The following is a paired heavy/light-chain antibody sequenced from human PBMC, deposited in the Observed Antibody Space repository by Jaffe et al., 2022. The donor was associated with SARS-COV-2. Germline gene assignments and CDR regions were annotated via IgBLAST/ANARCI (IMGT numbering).Heavy chain of an antibody. D-gene: IGHD3-10*01. V-gene: IGHV1-46*01. CDR2: INPSGA. CDR1: GYSFSSYY. Sequence: QVQLVQSGAEVKKPGASVRLSCTAAGYSFSSYYVHWVRQAPGQGLEWMGTINPSGAYYAQRFLGRVVMTSDTSTNTVYMDLSSLTYDDTAMYYCSRGGRLLWFGEFFSWGQGTLITVSS. J-gene: IGHJ5*02. CDR3: SRGGRLLWFGEFFS.
Light chain of an antibody. Sequence: QTVVTQESSLTVSPGGTVTLTCSCSTGVVTSLHYPNWFQHTRGEAPRTLIYSTNKKHSWTPDRFSGSLFGGKAALTLSGAQPEDEAEYYCLLYYDGAWFFGGGTKVNVL. J-gene: IGLJ2*01. CDR2: STN. CDR3: LLYYDGAWF. CDR1: TGVVTSLHY. V-gene: IGLV7-43*01.